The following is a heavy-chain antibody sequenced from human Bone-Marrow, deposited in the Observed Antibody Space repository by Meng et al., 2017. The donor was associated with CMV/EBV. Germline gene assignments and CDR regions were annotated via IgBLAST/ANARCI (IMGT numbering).Heavy chain of an antibody. Sequence: ASVKVSCKASGYTFTSYYMHWVRQAPGQGLEWMGIINPSGGSTSYAQKLQDRVTLTRDTSTSTVYTELSSLRSEDTAVFYCARSLPGPKVEVVPAAKSTYYYYYGMDVWGQGTTVTVSS. V-gene: IGHV1-46*01. CDR3: ARSLPGPKVEVVPAAKSTYYYYYGMDV. CDR1: GYTFTSYY. J-gene: IGHJ6*02. D-gene: IGHD2-2*01. CDR2: INPSGGST.